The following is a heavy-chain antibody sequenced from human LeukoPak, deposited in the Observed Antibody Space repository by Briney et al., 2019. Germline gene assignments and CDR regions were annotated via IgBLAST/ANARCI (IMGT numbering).Heavy chain of an antibody. V-gene: IGHV4-61*08. CDR2: IYYSGST. D-gene: IGHD6-19*01. CDR3: ARIASGWPSYYFDY. Sequence: SQTLSLTCTVSGGSVSSDDYYSDAYYWAWIRQPPGKGLEWIGYIYYSGSTNYNPSLKSRVTISVDTSKNQFSLKLSSVTAADTAVYYCARIASGWPSYYFDYWGQGTLVTVSS. J-gene: IGHJ4*02. CDR1: GGSVSSDDYY.